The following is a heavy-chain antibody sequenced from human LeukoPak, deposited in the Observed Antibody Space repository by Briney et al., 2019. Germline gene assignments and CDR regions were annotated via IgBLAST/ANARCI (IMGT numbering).Heavy chain of an antibody. CDR2: ITSSSSYI. Sequence: TGGSLRLSCAASGFTFSSYNMNWVRQAPGKGLEWVSSITSSSSYIYYADSVKGRFTISRDNAKNSLYLQMDSLRVEDTAVYYCARDPYSGNYGAYYYYYMDVWGKGTTVTVSS. V-gene: IGHV3-21*06. CDR1: GFTFSSYN. J-gene: IGHJ6*03. CDR3: ARDPYSGNYGAYYYYYMDV. D-gene: IGHD1-26*01.